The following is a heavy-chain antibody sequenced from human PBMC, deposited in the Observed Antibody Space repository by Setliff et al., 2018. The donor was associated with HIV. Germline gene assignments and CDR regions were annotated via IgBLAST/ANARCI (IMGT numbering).Heavy chain of an antibody. CDR2: IYTNGST. Sequence: SETLSLTCTVSGGSISRGNYFWTWIRQPAGKGLEWIGRIYTNGSTNYNPSLKSRATIAVDTSKNQFSLKLSSVTAADTAVYYCARSVVVVTVEWFDPWGQGTLVTVSS. CDR3: ARSVVVVTVEWFDP. CDR1: GGSISRGNYF. D-gene: IGHD2-21*02. J-gene: IGHJ5*02. V-gene: IGHV4-61*02.